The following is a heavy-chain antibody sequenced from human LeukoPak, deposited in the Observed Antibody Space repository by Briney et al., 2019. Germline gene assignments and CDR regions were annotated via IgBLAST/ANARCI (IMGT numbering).Heavy chain of an antibody. D-gene: IGHD1-1*01. V-gene: IGHV4-59*01. CDR1: GASISSYY. J-gene: IGHJ6*03. Sequence: SETLSLTCTVSGASISSYYWSWIRQPPGKGLEWIGYLYNTRNTYYNPSLKSRVTISVDTSKNQFSLKVSSVTAADTAVYYCARAVQLERPPPLIGYYYMDVWGKGTTVTVSS. CDR3: ARAVQLERPPPLIGYYYMDV. CDR2: LYNTRNT.